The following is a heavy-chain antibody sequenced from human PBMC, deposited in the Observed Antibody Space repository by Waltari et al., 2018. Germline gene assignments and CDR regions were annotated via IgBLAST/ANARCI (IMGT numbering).Heavy chain of an antibody. CDR2: MNPNSGNT. CDR1: GYTFTSYD. CDR3: ARVPYSGYDPEPHYYYGMDV. V-gene: IGHV1-8*01. J-gene: IGHJ6*02. Sequence: QVQLVQSGAEVKKPGASVKVSCKASGYTFTSYDINWVRQATGQGLEWMGWMNPNSGNTGYAQKFQGRVTMTRNTSISTAYMELSSLRSEDTAVYYCARVPYSGYDPEPHYYYGMDVWGQGTTVTVSS. D-gene: IGHD5-12*01.